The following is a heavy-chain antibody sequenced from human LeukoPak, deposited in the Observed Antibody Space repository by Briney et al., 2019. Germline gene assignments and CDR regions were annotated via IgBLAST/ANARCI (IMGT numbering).Heavy chain of an antibody. Sequence: GGSLRLSCAASGFTFSSYGMTWVRQAPGKGLEWVSVISGSGGSTHYADSVKGRFTISRDNSKNTLSLQMNSLRAEDTAVYYCAKHSGTYSFDYWGQGTLVTVSS. V-gene: IGHV3-23*01. J-gene: IGHJ4*02. D-gene: IGHD1-26*01. CDR1: GFTFSSYG. CDR3: AKHSGTYSFDY. CDR2: ISGSGGST.